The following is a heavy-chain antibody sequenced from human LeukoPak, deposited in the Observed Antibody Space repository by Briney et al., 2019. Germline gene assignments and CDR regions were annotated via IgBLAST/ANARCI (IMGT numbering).Heavy chain of an antibody. V-gene: IGHV1-58*01. CDR1: GFTFTSSA. J-gene: IGHJ3*02. CDR2: IVVGSGNT. D-gene: IGHD3-9*01. Sequence: ASVKVSCKASGFTFTSSAVQWVRQARGQRLEGIGWIVVGSGNTNYAQKFQERVTITRDMSTGTAYMELSSLRSEDTAVYYCAADWGGRLRYFDWLLTRDAFDIWGQGTMVTVSS. CDR3: AADWGGRLRYFDWLLTRDAFDI.